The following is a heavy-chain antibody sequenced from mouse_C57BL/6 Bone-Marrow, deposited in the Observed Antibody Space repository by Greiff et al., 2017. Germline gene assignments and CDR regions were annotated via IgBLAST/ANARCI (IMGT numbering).Heavy chain of an antibody. J-gene: IGHJ2*01. CDR1: GFTFSDYG. CDR2: ISSGSSTI. D-gene: IGHD1-1*01. Sequence: EVLLVESGGGLVKPGGSLKLSCAASGFTFSDYGMHWVRQAPGKGLEWVAYISSGSSTIYYADTVKGRFTISRDNAKSTLFLQMTSLRSEDTAMYYCARARIRGAVDYWGRGTTLTVSS. CDR3: ARARIRGAVDY. V-gene: IGHV5-17*01.